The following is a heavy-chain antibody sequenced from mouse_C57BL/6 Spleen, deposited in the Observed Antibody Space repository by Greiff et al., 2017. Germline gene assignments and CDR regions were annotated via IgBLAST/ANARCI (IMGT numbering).Heavy chain of an antibody. D-gene: IGHD2-2*01. CDR2: INPSNGGT. CDR1: GYTFTSYW. Sequence: QVQLQQPGTELVKPGPSVTLSCKASGYTFTSYWRHWVRQRPGQGLEWMGNINPSNGGTNYNEKFKSKATLTVDKSSNTAYMQLSSLTSEDSAVYYCARHAYDGYFDYWGQGTTLTVSS. CDR3: ARHAYDGYFDY. V-gene: IGHV1-53*01. J-gene: IGHJ2*01.